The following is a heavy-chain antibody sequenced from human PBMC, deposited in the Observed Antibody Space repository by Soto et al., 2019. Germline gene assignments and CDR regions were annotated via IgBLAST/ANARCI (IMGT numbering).Heavy chain of an antibody. D-gene: IGHD6-19*01. Sequence: SVKVSCKASGGTFSSYAISWLRQAPGQGLERMGWIIPIFCTANFAQMFQGRVTITADKATSTAYMELSSLRSEDTAVYYCAREEHCSGWAYYFDYWGQGTLVTVSS. CDR3: AREEHCSGWAYYFDY. CDR1: GGTFSSYA. CDR2: IIPIFCTA. V-gene: IGHV1-69*06. J-gene: IGHJ4*02.